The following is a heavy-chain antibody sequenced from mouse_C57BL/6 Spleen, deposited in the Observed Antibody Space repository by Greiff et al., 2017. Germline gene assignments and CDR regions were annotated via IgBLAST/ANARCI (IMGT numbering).Heavy chain of an antibody. D-gene: IGHD3-2*02. CDR1: GYTFTSYW. Sequence: QVKLQQPGPELVMPGASVKLSCTASGYTFTSYWMHWVKQRPGQGLEWIGEIDPSDSYTNYNQKFKGKSTLTVDKSSSTAYMQLSSLTSEDYAVYYCARGRQLRLYFDYWGQGTTRTVSS. J-gene: IGHJ2*01. CDR2: IDPSDSYT. CDR3: ARGRQLRLYFDY. V-gene: IGHV1-69*01.